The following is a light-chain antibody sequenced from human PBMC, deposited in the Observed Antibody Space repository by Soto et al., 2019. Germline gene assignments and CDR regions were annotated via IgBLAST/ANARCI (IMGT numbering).Light chain of an antibody. Sequence: QSVLTQPPSASGTPGQRVTFSCSGSNSNLGSNTVNWYQHLPGTAPKLLIYNDDQRPSAVPDRFSGSKSGTSASLAISGLQSEDEADYYCATWDDSLNGWVFGGGTQLTVL. CDR3: ATWDDSLNGWV. CDR2: NDD. V-gene: IGLV1-44*01. CDR1: NSNLGSNT. J-gene: IGLJ3*02.